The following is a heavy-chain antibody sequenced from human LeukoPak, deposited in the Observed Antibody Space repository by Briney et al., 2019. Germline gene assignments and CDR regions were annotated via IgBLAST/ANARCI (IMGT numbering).Heavy chain of an antibody. CDR3: ARSGLYGDVRGYFDY. Sequence: ASVKVSCKASGYTFTSYGISWVRQAPGQGLEWMGWISAYNDNTNYAQKLQGRVTMTTDTSTSTAYMELRSLRSDDTAVYYCARSGLYGDVRGYFDYWGQGTLVTVSS. CDR1: GYTFTSYG. CDR2: ISAYNDNT. D-gene: IGHD4-17*01. J-gene: IGHJ4*02. V-gene: IGHV1-18*04.